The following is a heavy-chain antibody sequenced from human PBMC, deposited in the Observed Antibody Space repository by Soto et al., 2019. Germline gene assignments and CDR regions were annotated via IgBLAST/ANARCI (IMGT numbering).Heavy chain of an antibody. V-gene: IGHV3-23*01. Sequence: EVQLLESGGALVQPGGSLRLSCAASGFTFSNYGMSWVRQAPGKGLEWVSAISASGEATYYVASVKGRFTISRDNSKNTLNLQMNFLRVEDTAVYYCAQGSPSTGRPSNYWGQGTLVTVSS. CDR3: AQGSPSTGRPSNY. CDR2: ISASGEAT. J-gene: IGHJ4*02. CDR1: GFTFSNYG.